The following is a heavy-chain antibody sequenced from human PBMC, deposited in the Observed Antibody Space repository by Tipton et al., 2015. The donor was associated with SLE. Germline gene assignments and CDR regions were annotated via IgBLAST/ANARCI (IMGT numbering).Heavy chain of an antibody. CDR1: GYSFTNYV. D-gene: IGHD5-12*01. J-gene: IGHJ4*02. Sequence: QVQLVQSGSELKKPGASVEVSCKASGYSFTNYVMNWVRQAPGQGLEWMGWINPNTGKSTYAQGFTGRFVFSLENSVSTAYLQISSLKAEDTAVYYCATLAVSGYDHGNYLDYWGQGTLVTVSS. CDR3: ATLAVSGYDHGNYLDY. V-gene: IGHV7-4-1*02. CDR2: INPNTGKS.